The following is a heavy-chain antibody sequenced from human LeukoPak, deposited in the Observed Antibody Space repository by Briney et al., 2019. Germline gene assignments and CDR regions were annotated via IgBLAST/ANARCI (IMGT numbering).Heavy chain of an antibody. CDR3: ARSGGRSATIVY. V-gene: IGHV4-61*01. D-gene: IGHD2-15*01. J-gene: IGHJ4*02. CDR1: GGPFSSGNYY. Sequence: SETLSLTCTVSGGPFSSGNYYWSWIRQPPGKGLEWIAYIHYSGSTNYNPSLKSRVSISVDTSKNQFSLKLSSVTAADTAVYYCARSGGRSATIVYRGQGTLVTVSS. CDR2: IHYSGST.